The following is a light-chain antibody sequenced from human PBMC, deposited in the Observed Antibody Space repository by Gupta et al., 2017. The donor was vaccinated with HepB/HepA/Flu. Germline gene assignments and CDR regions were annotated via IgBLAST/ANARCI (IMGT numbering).Light chain of an antibody. CDR1: QSVFYSSNNKNY. V-gene: IGKV4-1*01. J-gene: IGKJ1*01. CDR2: WAS. Sequence: DIVMTQSPDSLAVSLGERATINCKTSQSVFYSSNNKNYLAWYQQKPGQPPELLISWASTRESGVPDRFSGSGSGTDFTLTISSLQAEDVAVYSCQQFYSTPRTFGQGTKLEVK. CDR3: QQFYSTPRT.